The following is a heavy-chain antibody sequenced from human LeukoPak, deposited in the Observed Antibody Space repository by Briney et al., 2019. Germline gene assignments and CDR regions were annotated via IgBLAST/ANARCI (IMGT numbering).Heavy chain of an antibody. CDR1: GYTFNGNG. V-gene: IGHV1-18*01. D-gene: IGHD3-10*01. CDR3: ARADGGYYYYYMDV. CDR2: ISPYKDTP. J-gene: IGHJ6*03. Sequence: ASVKVSWKASGYTFNGNGINWMRQAPGQGLEWLGWISPYKDTPYYTQQVQGRVTLTIDTSTSTAHMELRSLRSDDTAVYYCARADGGYYYYYMDVWGKGTTVTVSS.